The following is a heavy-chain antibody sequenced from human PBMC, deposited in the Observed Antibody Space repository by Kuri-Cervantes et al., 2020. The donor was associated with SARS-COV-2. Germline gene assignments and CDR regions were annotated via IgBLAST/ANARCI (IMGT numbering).Heavy chain of an antibody. Sequence: GESLKISCAASGFTFSSYGMHWVRQAPGKGLEWVAVIWYDGSNKYYADSVKGRFTISRDNSKNTLYLQMNSLRAEDTAVYYCAREEYSSSWWSELGPFDYWGQGTLVTVSS. D-gene: IGHD6-13*01. CDR1: GFTFSSYG. J-gene: IGHJ4*02. CDR2: IWYDGSNK. CDR3: AREEYSSSWWSELGPFDY. V-gene: IGHV3-33*08.